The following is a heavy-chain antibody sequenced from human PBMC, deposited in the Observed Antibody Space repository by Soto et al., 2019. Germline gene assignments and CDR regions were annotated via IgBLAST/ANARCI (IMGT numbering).Heavy chain of an antibody. V-gene: IGHV4-39*01. CDR1: GGSISSSSYY. Sequence: SETLSLTCTVSGGSISSSSYYWGWIRQPPGKGLEWIGSIYYSGSTYYNPSLKSRVTISVDTSKNQFSLKLSSVTAADTAVYYCARHLMEIQLWLMGAFDIWGQGTMVTVSS. D-gene: IGHD5-18*01. CDR3: ARHLMEIQLWLMGAFDI. CDR2: IYYSGST. J-gene: IGHJ3*02.